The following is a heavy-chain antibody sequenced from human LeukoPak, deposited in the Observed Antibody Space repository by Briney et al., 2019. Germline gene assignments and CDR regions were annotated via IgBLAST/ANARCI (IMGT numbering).Heavy chain of an antibody. CDR3: ARGGSGYSYGKIDS. CDR1: GFTFSSYE. V-gene: IGHV3-7*01. J-gene: IGHJ4*02. CDR2: IKQDGSET. D-gene: IGHD5-18*01. Sequence: GGSLRLSCAASGFTFSSYEMNWVRQAPGKGLEWVANIKQDGSETYYVDSVKGRFTISRDNAKNSLYLQMNSLRDEDTAVYYCARGGSGYSYGKIDSWGQGILVTVSS.